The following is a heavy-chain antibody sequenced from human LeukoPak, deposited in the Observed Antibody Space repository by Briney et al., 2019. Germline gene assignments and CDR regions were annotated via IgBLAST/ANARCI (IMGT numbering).Heavy chain of an antibody. Sequence: SSETLSLTCTVSGGSISSSYWSWIRQPPGKGLEWIGYIYYTGSTNYNPSLKSRVTISVDTSKNQFSLKLSSVTAADTAVYYCARLKGYSSGWYPSYYFDYWGQGTLVTVSS. CDR1: GGSISSSY. J-gene: IGHJ4*02. CDR3: ARLKGYSSGWYPSYYFDY. V-gene: IGHV4-59*08. D-gene: IGHD6-19*01. CDR2: IYYTGST.